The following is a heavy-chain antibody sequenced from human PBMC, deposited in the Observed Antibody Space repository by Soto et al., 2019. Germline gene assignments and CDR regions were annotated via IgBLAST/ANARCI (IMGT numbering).Heavy chain of an antibody. CDR1: GYTFTSYY. CDR3: SRVDQWVVQGRMDV. J-gene: IGHJ6*02. D-gene: IGHD6-19*01. Sequence: QVQLVQSGAEVKKPGVSVKVSCKASGYTFTSYYMHWVRQAPGQGLEWMGIINPSSGSTSYAKKFQCSVTMTMESSTSTVYTEMNSLRSEDRAVYYYSRVDQWVVQGRMDVWGQGTTVTVS. V-gene: IGHV1-46*01. CDR2: INPSSGST.